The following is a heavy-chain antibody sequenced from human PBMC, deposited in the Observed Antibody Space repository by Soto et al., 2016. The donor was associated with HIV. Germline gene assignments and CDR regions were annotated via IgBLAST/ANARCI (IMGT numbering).Heavy chain of an antibody. V-gene: IGHV1-8*03. CDR2: MNPDSGNT. CDR3: ARGRECSGGSCYYFDY. D-gene: IGHD2-15*01. Sequence: QVQLVQSGAEVKKPGAPVKVSCKASGYTFTSYDINWVRQATGQGLEWMGWMNPDSGNTDYAQKFQGRVTITRNTSIRTAYMELSSLRSEDTAVYYCARGRECSGGSCYYFDYWGQGTLVTVSS. J-gene: IGHJ4*02. CDR1: GYTFTSYD.